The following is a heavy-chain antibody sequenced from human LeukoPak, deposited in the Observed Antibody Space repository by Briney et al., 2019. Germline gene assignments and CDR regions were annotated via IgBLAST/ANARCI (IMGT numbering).Heavy chain of an antibody. CDR2: VFTSGIISGNT. J-gene: IGHJ4*02. V-gene: IGHV4-4*07. D-gene: IGHD3-16*02. CDR1: GGSISSYY. Sequence: SETLSLTCTVSGGSISSYYWSWIRQPPGKGLEWIGRVFTSGIISGNTNYNPSLKSRVTMSVDTSNNQFSLKLRSVTAADTAVYYCARGEDYDYVWGSYRYPYYFDYWGQGTLVTVSS. CDR3: ARGEDYDYVWGSYRYPYYFDY.